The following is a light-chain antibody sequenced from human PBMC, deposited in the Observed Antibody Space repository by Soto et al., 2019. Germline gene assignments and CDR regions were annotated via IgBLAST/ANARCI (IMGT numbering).Light chain of an antibody. J-gene: IGKJ5*01. CDR1: QSAGTN. V-gene: IGKV3-15*01. CDR3: QQYNSWPPIT. Sequence: EIVMTQSPATLTVSPGERATLSCRASQSAGTNLAWYQQKPGQAPRLLIHGAFTRATGIPARFSGSGSGTEFTLTISSLQSEDFAVFYCQQYNSWPPITFGQGTRLEIK. CDR2: GAF.